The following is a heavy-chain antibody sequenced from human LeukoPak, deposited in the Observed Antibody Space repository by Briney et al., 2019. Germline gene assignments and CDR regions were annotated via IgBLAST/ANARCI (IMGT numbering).Heavy chain of an antibody. CDR2: INHSGST. CDR1: GFTFSSYG. V-gene: IGHV4-34*01. D-gene: IGHD6-13*01. J-gene: IGHJ4*02. Sequence: GSLRLSCAASGFTFSSYGMSWVRQAPGKGLEWIGNINHSGSTNYNPSLKSRVTISVDTSKNQFSLGLTSVTAADTAVYYCARLSSWSPDYWGQGTLVTVSS. CDR3: ARLSSWSPDY.